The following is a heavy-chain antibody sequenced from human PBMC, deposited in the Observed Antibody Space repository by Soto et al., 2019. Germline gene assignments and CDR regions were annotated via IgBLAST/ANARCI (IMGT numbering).Heavy chain of an antibody. Sequence: PSQTLSLTCALSGDSVSSNTASRNWIRQSPSRGLEWLGRTYFRSKWYNDYAGSVKSRIIINPDTSNNQFSLQLTSVTPEDTAVYFCAKGDNLGPKTGYAFDPWGQGIMVTVSS. CDR1: GDSVSSNTAS. CDR2: TYFRSKWYN. CDR3: AKGDNLGPKTGYAFDP. J-gene: IGHJ5*02. V-gene: IGHV6-1*01. D-gene: IGHD5-12*01.